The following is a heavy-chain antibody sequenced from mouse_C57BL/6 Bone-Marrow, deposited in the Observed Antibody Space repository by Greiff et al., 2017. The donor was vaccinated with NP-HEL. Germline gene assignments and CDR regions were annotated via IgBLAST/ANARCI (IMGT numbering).Heavy chain of an antibody. CDR2: IYPGSGNT. CDR1: GYTFTDYY. CDR3: ARERYYGSSPAWFAY. Sequence: QVQLQQSGAELVRPGASVKLSCKASGYTFTDYYINWVKQRPGQGLEWIARIYPGSGNTYYNEKFKGKATLTAEKSSSTAYMQLSSLTSEDSAVYFCARERYYGSSPAWFAYWGQGTLVTVSA. J-gene: IGHJ3*01. V-gene: IGHV1-76*01. D-gene: IGHD1-1*01.